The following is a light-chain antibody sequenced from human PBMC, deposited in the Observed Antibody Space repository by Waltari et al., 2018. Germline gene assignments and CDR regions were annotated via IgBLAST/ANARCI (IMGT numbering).Light chain of an antibody. CDR2: DAS. J-gene: IGKJ1*01. CDR1: QSISKY. V-gene: IGKV3-20*01. Sequence: EIVLTQSPANLSLSPQARATVPCRASQSISKYLAWYRLKPGQAPRLLIYDASKRATGIPDRFSASGSGTDFSLTISRLEPEDFAVYYCQHYVRLPVTFGQGTKVEIK. CDR3: QHYVRLPVT.